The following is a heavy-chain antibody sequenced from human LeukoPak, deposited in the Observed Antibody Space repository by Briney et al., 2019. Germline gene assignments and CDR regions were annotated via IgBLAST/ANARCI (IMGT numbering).Heavy chain of an antibody. CDR1: GFAFSTYW. CDR3: ARWDGTHYENTFDI. D-gene: IGHD3-22*01. CDR2: IKQDGTEK. Sequence: SGGSLRFSCAASGFAFSTYWMSWVRQAPGKGLEWVANIKQDGTEKYYVDSVKGRFTISRDNAKNSLYLQMNSLRAEDTAVYYCARWDGTHYENTFDIWGQGTMVTVSS. V-gene: IGHV3-7*01. J-gene: IGHJ3*02.